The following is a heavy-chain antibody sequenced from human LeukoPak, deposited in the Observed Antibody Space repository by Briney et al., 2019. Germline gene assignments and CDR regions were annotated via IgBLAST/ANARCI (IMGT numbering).Heavy chain of an antibody. V-gene: IGHV3-30-3*01. CDR3: ARARLKAGELLFDY. CDR2: ISYDGSNK. Sequence: GGSLRLSCAASGFTFSSYAMHWVRQAPGKGLEWVAVISYDGSNKYYADSVKGRFTVSRDNSKNTLYLQMNSLRAEDTAVYYCARARLKAGELLFDYWGQEPWSPSPQ. CDR1: GFTFSSYA. D-gene: IGHD1-26*01. J-gene: IGHJ4*01.